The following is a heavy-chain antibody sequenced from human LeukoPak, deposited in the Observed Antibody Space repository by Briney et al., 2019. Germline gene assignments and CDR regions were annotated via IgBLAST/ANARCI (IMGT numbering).Heavy chain of an antibody. CDR3: ARQFGPLAY. J-gene: IGHJ4*02. D-gene: IGHD3-16*01. Sequence: GGSLRLSCAASGFTFRNYEMNWGRQAPGKGLEWVSYISGSSSNMYYADCVKGRFTISRDNSKNSLYLQMNSLRAEDTAVYYCARQFGPLAYWGQGTLVTVSS. CDR1: GFTFRNYE. CDR2: ISGSSSNM. V-gene: IGHV3-48*03.